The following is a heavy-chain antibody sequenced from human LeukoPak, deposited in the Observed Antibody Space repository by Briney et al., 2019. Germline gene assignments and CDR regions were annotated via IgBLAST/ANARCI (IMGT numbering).Heavy chain of an antibody. CDR2: MNPNSGNT. V-gene: IGHV1-8*01. J-gene: IGHJ4*02. Sequence: ASVKVSCKASGYTFTSYDINWVRQATGQGLEWMGWMNPNSGNTGYAQKFQGRVTMTRNTSISTAYMELSSLRSDDTAVYYCARVSRDSSGYYSYYFDYWGQGALVTVSS. CDR3: ARVSRDSSGYYSYYFDY. CDR1: GYTFTSYD. D-gene: IGHD3-22*01.